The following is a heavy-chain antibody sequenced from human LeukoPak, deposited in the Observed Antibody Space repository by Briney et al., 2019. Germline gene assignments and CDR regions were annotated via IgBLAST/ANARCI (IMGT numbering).Heavy chain of an antibody. Sequence: HPSETLSLTCTVSGGSISSSSYYWGWIRQPPGKGLEWIGSIYYSGSTYYNPSLKSRVTISVDTSKNQFSLKLSSVTAADTAVYYCARRPRGGFGETVINNWFDPWGQGTLVTVSS. CDR3: ARRPRGGFGETVINNWFDP. J-gene: IGHJ5*02. V-gene: IGHV4-39*01. CDR1: GGSISSSSYY. D-gene: IGHD3-10*01. CDR2: IYYSGST.